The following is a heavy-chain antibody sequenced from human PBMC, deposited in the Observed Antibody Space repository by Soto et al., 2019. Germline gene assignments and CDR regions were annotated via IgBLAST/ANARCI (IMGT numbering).Heavy chain of an antibody. J-gene: IGHJ4*02. CDR1: GFTFSSYS. V-gene: IGHV3-21*01. CDR2: ISSSSSYI. D-gene: IGHD6-13*01. CDR3: ARVSEGADYFDY. Sequence: GGSLRLSCAASGFTFSSYSMNWVRQTPGKGLEWVSSISSSSSYIYYADSVKGRFTISRDNAKNSLYLQMNSLRAEDTAVYYCARVSEGADYFDYWGQGTLVTVSA.